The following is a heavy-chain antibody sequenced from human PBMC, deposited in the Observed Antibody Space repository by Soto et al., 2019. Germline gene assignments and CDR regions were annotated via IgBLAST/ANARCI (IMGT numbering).Heavy chain of an antibody. J-gene: IGHJ4*02. D-gene: IGHD4-17*01. CDR2: IYHSGST. CDR3: ARASPTVTTLDY. V-gene: IGHV4-30-2*01. Sequence: QLQLQESGSGLVKPSQTLSLTCAVSGGSISSGGYSWSSLRQPPGKGLEWIGYIYHSGSTSYNPSLKSRVPISVDRSKNQFSLKLSSVTAADTAVYYCARASPTVTTLDYWGQGTLVTVSS. CDR1: GGSISSGGYS.